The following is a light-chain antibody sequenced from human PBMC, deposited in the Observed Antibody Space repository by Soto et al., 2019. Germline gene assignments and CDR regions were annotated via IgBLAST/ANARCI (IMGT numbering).Light chain of an antibody. J-gene: IGKJ1*01. CDR3: QQSGSSPRT. V-gene: IGKV3D-20*01. CDR2: DAS. CDR1: QSVRGNY. Sequence: EIVLTQSPATLSLSPGERVILACGASQSVRGNYLAWYQQKPGLAPRLLIFDASTRATGIPDRFSGSGSGTDFTLTINRLEPEDSGVYYCQQSGSSPRTFGPGTKVDIX.